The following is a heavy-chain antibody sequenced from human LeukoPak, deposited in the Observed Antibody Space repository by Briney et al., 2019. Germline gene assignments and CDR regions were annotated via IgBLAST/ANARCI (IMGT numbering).Heavy chain of an antibody. CDR1: GYSFTSYW. Sequence: GESLKISCKGSGYSFTSYWSGWVRQMPGKGLEWMGIIYPGDSDTRYSPSFQGQVTISADKSISTAYLQWSSLKASDTAIYYCARRGYYGSGSYGYFDYWGQGTLVTVSS. CDR3: ARRGYYGSGSYGYFDY. CDR2: IYPGDSDT. D-gene: IGHD3-10*01. J-gene: IGHJ4*02. V-gene: IGHV5-51*01.